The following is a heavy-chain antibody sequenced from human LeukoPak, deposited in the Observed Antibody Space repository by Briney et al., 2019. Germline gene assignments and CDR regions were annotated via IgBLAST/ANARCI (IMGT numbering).Heavy chain of an antibody. V-gene: IGHV4-59*08. D-gene: IGHD3-10*01. CDR1: GGSISSDY. J-gene: IGHJ2*01. Sequence: SETLSLTCTVSGGSISSDYWSCIRQPPRKGLEWIGYIYCSGSTNYNPSLQSRVTISVDTSKHQFSLKLSSVTAEDTAVYYCARQERGRYFDLWGRGTLVTVSS. CDR2: IYCSGST. CDR3: ARQERGRYFDL.